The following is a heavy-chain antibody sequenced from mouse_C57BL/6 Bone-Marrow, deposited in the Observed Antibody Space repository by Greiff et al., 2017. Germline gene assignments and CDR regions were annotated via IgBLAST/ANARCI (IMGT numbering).Heavy chain of an antibody. J-gene: IGHJ1*03. D-gene: IGHD1-1*01. CDR2: ISSGSSTI. CDR3: ATTVVAYGYCDV. CDR1: GFTFSDSG. V-gene: IGHV5-17*01. Sequence: EVMLVESGGGLVKPGGSLKLSCAASGFTFSDSGMHWVRQAPEKGLEWVAYISSGSSTIYYADTVKGRFTISRDNAKNTLFLQMTSLRSEDTAMYYCATTVVAYGYCDVWGTGTTVTVSS.